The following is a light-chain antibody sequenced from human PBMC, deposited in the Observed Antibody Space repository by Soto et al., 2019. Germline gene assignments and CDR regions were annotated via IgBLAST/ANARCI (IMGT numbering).Light chain of an antibody. CDR1: QSVSRN. Sequence: EVVLTQSPATLSVSPGDRATLSCRASQSVSRNLAWYQQKPGQAPRLLIYGASTRATGIPDRFSGSGSDTDFSLTIRRLDPEDFAMYYCLLYFSPDRYTFGPGTKVQIK. CDR3: LLYFSPDRYT. CDR2: GAS. J-gene: IGKJ2*01. V-gene: IGKV3-20*01.